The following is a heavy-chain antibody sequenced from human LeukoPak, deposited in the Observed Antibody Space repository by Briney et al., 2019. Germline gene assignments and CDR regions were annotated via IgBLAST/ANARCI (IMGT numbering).Heavy chain of an antibody. CDR1: GFKFDDYG. Sequence: GGSLRLSRAASGFKFDDYGMSWVRQAPGKGLEWVSGISWNGGNTGYADSVKGRFTISRDNAKNSLFLQVNSLRADDTAFYYCAREGIYCVNGVCYLDYWGQGTLVTVSS. CDR3: AREGIYCVNGVCYLDY. D-gene: IGHD2-8*01. J-gene: IGHJ4*02. V-gene: IGHV3-20*04. CDR2: ISWNGGNT.